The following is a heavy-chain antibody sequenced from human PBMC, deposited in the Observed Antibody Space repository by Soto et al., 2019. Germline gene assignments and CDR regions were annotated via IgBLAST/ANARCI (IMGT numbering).Heavy chain of an antibody. J-gene: IGHJ4*02. CDR1: GGSFSGYY. Sequence: PSETLSLTCAVYGGSFSGYYWSWIRQPPGKGLEWIGEINHSGSTNYNPSLKSRVTISVDTSKNQFSLKLSSVTAADTAVYYCARGSRLLWFGELLYLPGSFCLDYWGQGTLVTVSS. D-gene: IGHD3-10*01. CDR2: INHSGST. CDR3: ARGSRLLWFGELLYLPGSFCLDY. V-gene: IGHV4-34*01.